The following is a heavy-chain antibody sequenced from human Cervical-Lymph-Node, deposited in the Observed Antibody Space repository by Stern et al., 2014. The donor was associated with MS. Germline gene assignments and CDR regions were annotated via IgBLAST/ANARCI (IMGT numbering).Heavy chain of an antibody. CDR2: IYHSGST. V-gene: IGHV4-4*02. J-gene: IGHJ4*02. CDR1: GGSISNSNW. D-gene: IGHD1-26*01. CDR3: ASARVGIRAGDY. Sequence: QVQLQESGPGLVKPSETLSVTCAVSGGSISNSNWWTWVRQPPGKGLEWIGEIYHSGSTNYNPSLKSRVTISLDKSRNQFSLTLSSVTAADTAVYYCASARVGIRAGDYWGQGTLVTVSS.